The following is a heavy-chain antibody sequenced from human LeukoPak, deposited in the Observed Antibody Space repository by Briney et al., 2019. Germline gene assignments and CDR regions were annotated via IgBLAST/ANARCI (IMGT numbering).Heavy chain of an antibody. J-gene: IGHJ4*02. CDR3: ARQGLMITFGGVIVIGSYFDY. Sequence: SETLSLTCAVYGGSFSGYYWSWIRQPPGKGLEWIGEINHSGSTNYNPSLKSRVTISVDTSKNQFSLKLSSVTAADTAVYYCARQGLMITFGGVIVIGSYFDYWGQGTLVTVSS. CDR2: INHSGST. V-gene: IGHV4-34*01. D-gene: IGHD3-16*02. CDR1: GGSFSGYY.